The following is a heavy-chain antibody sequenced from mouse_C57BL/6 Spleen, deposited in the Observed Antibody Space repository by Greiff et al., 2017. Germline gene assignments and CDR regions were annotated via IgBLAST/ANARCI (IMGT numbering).Heavy chain of an antibody. Sequence: QVHVKQPGAELVMPGASVKLSCKASGYTFTSYWMHWVKQRPGQGLEWIGEIDPSDSYPNYNQKFKGKSTLTVDKSSSTAYMQLSSLTSEDSAVYYCARGVTAQATSFAYWGQGTLVTVSA. CDR2: IDPSDSYP. CDR1: GYTFTSYW. D-gene: IGHD3-2*02. J-gene: IGHJ3*01. CDR3: ARGVTAQATSFAY. V-gene: IGHV1-69*01.